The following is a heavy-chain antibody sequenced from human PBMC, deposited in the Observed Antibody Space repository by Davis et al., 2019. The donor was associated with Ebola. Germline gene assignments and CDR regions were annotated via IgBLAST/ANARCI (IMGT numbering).Heavy chain of an antibody. CDR3: ARRGSSSFGY. D-gene: IGHD6-6*01. V-gene: IGHV4-39*07. J-gene: IGHJ4*02. CDR1: GDSISNTASC. CDR2: LHYSGST. Sequence: MPGGSLRLSCDVSGDSISNTASCWDWVRLSPGKGLEWIGYLHYSGSTNYNPSLKSRVTTSVDTSKNQFSLKLSSVTAADTAVYYCARRGSSSFGYWGQGTLVTVSS.